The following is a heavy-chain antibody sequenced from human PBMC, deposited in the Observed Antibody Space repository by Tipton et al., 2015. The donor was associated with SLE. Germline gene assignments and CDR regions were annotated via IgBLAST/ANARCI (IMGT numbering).Heavy chain of an antibody. J-gene: IGHJ4*02. CDR3: AGRGGSTFDY. CDR1: GGTFSSYA. Sequence: QSGPEVKKPGSSVKVSCKASGGTFSSYAISWVRQAPGQGLEWMGRINPNSGSTNYAQKFQGRVTMTRDTSISTAYMELSRLRSDDTAVYYCAGRGGSTFDYWGQGTLVTVSS. D-gene: IGHD3-10*01. CDR2: INPNSGST. V-gene: IGHV1-2*06.